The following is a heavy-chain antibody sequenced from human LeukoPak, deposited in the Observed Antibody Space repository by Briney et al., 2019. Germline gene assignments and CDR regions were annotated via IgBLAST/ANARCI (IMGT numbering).Heavy chain of an antibody. V-gene: IGHV1-69*13. CDR2: IIPIFGTA. D-gene: IGHD6-19*01. J-gene: IGHJ4*02. Sequence: EASVKVSCKASGGTFSSYAISWVRQAPGQGLEWMGGIIPIFGTANYAQKFQGRVTITADESTSTAYMELSSLTSDDTAVYYCARLAGPRREYWGQGTLLTVSS. CDR3: ARLAGPRREY. CDR1: GGTFSSYA.